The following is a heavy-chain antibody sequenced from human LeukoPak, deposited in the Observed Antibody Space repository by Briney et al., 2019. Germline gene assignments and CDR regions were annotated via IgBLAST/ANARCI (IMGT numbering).Heavy chain of an antibody. J-gene: IGHJ3*02. CDR2: IYSSGST. Sequence: SETLSLTCTVSGGSISSGSYYWSWIRQPAGKGLEWIGRIYSSGSTNYNPSLKSRVTISVDTSKNQFSLNLSSVTAADTAVYSCARDMSGSLGYAFDIWGQGTMVTVSS. V-gene: IGHV4-61*02. CDR3: ARDMSGSLGYAFDI. CDR1: GGSISSGSYY. D-gene: IGHD3-10*01.